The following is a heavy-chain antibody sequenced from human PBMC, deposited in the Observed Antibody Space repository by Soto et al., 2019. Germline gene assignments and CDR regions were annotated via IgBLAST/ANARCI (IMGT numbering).Heavy chain of an antibody. J-gene: IGHJ4*02. CDR1: GFTFSTSV. CDR2: IWPDGSDI. V-gene: IGHV3-33*01. D-gene: IGHD2-21*02. Sequence: QMHLVVSGGGVVQPGRSLRLSCAGSGFTFSTSVMHWVRQAPGKGLEWLAVIWPDGSDISYGDYGRGRFTIARDNSKNTLYLELDKVREEDTAVYFCARDGPDTASSDFLEYWGQGTLVTVSS. CDR3: ARDGPDTASSDFLEY.